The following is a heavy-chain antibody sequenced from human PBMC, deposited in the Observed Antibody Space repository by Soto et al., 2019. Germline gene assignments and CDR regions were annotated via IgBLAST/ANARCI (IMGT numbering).Heavy chain of an antibody. CDR1: GFTFSSYA. Sequence: EVQLLESGGGLVQPGGSLRLSCAASGFTFSSYAMSWVRQAPGKGLEWVSAISGSGGSTYYADSVKGRFTISRDNSKNTLYPQMNSLRAEDTAVYYCAKVRWDVVVVPATYYYGMDVWGQGTTVTVSS. J-gene: IGHJ6*02. CDR2: ISGSGGST. V-gene: IGHV3-23*01. CDR3: AKVRWDVVVVPATYYYGMDV. D-gene: IGHD2-2*01.